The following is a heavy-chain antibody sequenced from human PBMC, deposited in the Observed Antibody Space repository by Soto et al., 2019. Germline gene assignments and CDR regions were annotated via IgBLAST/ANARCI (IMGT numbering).Heavy chain of an antibody. D-gene: IGHD3-10*01. CDR2: INAGNGNT. J-gene: IGHJ4*02. Sequence: ASVKVSCKASGYTFTSYAMHWVRQAPGQRLEWMGWINAGNGNTKYSQKFQGRVTITRDTSASTAYMELTSLRSEDTAVYYCARDRAGPTHYFDYWGQGTLVTVSS. CDR3: ARDRAGPTHYFDY. V-gene: IGHV1-3*01. CDR1: GYTFTSYA.